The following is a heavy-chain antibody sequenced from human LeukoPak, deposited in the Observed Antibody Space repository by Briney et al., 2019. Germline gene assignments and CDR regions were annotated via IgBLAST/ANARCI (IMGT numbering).Heavy chain of an antibody. CDR3: ARAKIPHYYGSGSYFLTGDYYYMDV. CDR1: GYTFTGYY. CDR2: INPNSGGT. D-gene: IGHD3-10*01. V-gene: IGHV1-2*02. J-gene: IGHJ6*03. Sequence: GASVKVSCKASGYTFTGYYMHWVRQAPGQGLEWMGWINPNSGGTNYAQKFQGRVTMTRDTSISTAYMELSRLRSDDTAVYYCARAKIPHYYGSGSYFLTGDYYYMDVWGKGTTVTVSS.